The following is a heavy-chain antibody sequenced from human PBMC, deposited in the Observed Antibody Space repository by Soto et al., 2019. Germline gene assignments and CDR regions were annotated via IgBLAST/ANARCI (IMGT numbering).Heavy chain of an antibody. Sequence: QVQLQESGPGLVKPSQTLSLTCTVSGGSISSGGYYWSWIRQHPGKGLEWIGYIYCSGSTYYNPSLKSRVTISVDTSKNQFSLKLSSVTAADTAVYYCARDLLRSNLDAFDIWGQGTMVTVSS. CDR3: ARDLLRSNLDAFDI. D-gene: IGHD5-12*01. CDR2: IYCSGST. J-gene: IGHJ3*02. V-gene: IGHV4-31*03. CDR1: GGSISSGGYY.